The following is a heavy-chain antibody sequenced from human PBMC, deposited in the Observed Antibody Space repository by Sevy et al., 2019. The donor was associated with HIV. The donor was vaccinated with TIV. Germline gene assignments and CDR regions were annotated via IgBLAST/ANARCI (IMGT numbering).Heavy chain of an antibody. D-gene: IGHD3-22*01. Sequence: GGSLRLSCAASGFTFSSYAMSWVRQAPGKGLEWVSAISGSGGSTYYADSVKGRFTISRDNSKNTLYLQMNSLRAEDTAVSYCAKDHNWSTVTTNYYDSSGPAEYFQHWGQGTLVTVSS. J-gene: IGHJ1*01. CDR2: ISGSGGST. CDR1: GFTFSSYA. CDR3: AKDHNWSTVTTNYYDSSGPAEYFQH. V-gene: IGHV3-23*01.